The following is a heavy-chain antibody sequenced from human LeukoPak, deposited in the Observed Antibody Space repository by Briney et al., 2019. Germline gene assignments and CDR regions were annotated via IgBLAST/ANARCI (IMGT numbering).Heavy chain of an antibody. CDR1: GGTFSSYA. CDR2: INPSGGTT. Sequence: GASVKVSCKASGGTFSSYAISWVRQAPGQGLEWMGIINPSGGTTSYAQKFQGGVTMTRDTSTSTIYMELSSLRSEDTAVYYCARSLTGYYDSSGFWGQGTLVTVSS. D-gene: IGHD3-22*01. V-gene: IGHV1-46*01. J-gene: IGHJ4*02. CDR3: ARSLTGYYDSSGF.